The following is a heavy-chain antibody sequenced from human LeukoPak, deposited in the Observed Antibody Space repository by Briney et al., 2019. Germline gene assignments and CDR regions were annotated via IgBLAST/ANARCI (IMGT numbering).Heavy chain of an antibody. CDR3: ARASDDFGDYGFDY. CDR1: GGSISNYY. Sequence: SETLSLTCTVSGGSISNYYWNWIRQPAGKEPEWIGRIYTSGSTNYNPSLKSRLTMSMDTSKNQFSLRLSSVTAADTAVYCCARASDDFGDYGFDYWGQGTLVTVSS. D-gene: IGHD4-17*01. J-gene: IGHJ4*02. V-gene: IGHV4-4*07. CDR2: IYTSGST.